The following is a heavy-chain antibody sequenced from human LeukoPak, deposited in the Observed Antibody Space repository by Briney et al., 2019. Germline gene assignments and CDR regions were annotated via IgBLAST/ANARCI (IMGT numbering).Heavy chain of an antibody. V-gene: IGHV4-38-2*02. CDR2: IYHSGST. D-gene: IGHD3-3*01. J-gene: IGHJ3*02. CDR1: GYSISSGYY. CDR3: ARVKITQPRWSPAKNAFDI. Sequence: PSETLSLTCTVSGYSISSGYYWGWIRQPPGKGLEWIGSIYHSGSTYYNPSLKSRVTISVDTSKNQFSLKLSSVTAADTAVYYCARVKITQPRWSPAKNAFDIWGQGTMVTVSS.